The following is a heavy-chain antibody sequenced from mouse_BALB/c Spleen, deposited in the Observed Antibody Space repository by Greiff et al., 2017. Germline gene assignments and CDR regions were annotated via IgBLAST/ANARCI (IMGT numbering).Heavy chain of an antibody. CDR1: GYTFTDYW. CDR3: ASLYGYAMDY. V-gene: IGHV14-3*02. Sequence: VQLQQPGAELVMPGASVKMSCKASGYTFTDYWMHWVKQRPEQGLEWIGRIDPANGNTKYDPKFQGKATITADTSSNTAYLQLSSLTSEDTAVYYCASLYGYAMDYWGQGTSVTVSS. J-gene: IGHJ4*01. CDR2: IDPANGNT. D-gene: IGHD1-1*02.